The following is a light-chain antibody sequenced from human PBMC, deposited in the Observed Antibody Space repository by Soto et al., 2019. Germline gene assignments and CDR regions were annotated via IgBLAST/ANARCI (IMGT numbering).Light chain of an antibody. CDR2: STN. Sequence: QTVVTQEPSFSVSPGGTVTLTCGLSSGSVSTSYYPSWYQQTPGQAPRTLIYSTNTRSSGVPDRFSGSILGNKAALTITGAQADDESAYYCVLYMGSGIRVFGGGTKLTVL. V-gene: IGLV8-61*01. J-gene: IGLJ2*01. CDR3: VLYMGSGIRV. CDR1: SGSVSTSYY.